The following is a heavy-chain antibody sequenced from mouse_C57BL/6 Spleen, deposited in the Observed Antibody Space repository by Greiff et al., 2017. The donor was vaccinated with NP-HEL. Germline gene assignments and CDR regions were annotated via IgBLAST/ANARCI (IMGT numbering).Heavy chain of an antibody. Sequence: QVHVKQPGAELVKPGASVKLSCKASGYTFTSYWMHWVKQRPGQGLEWIGMIHPNSGSTNYNEKFKSKATLTVDKSSSTAYMQLSSLTSEDSAVYYCARSPTGTAYWGQGTTLTVSS. CDR3: ARSPTGTAY. CDR2: IHPNSGST. V-gene: IGHV1-64*01. D-gene: IGHD4-1*02. CDR1: GYTFTSYW. J-gene: IGHJ2*01.